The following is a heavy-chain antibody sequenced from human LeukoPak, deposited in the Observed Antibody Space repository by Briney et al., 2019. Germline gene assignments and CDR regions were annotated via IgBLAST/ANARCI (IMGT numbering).Heavy chain of an antibody. J-gene: IGHJ4*02. D-gene: IGHD5-18*01. Sequence: ASVKVSCKASGYTFTGYYMHWVRQAPGQGLEWMGWINPNSGGTNYAQKFQGRVTMTRNTSISTAYMELSSLRSEDTAVYYCARGGYSYGPAIDYWGQGTLVTVSS. V-gene: IGHV1-2*02. CDR3: ARGGYSYGPAIDY. CDR2: INPNSGGT. CDR1: GYTFTGYY.